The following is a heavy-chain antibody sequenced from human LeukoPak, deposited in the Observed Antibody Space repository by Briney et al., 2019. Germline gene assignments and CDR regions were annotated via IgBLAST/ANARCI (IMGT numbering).Heavy chain of an antibody. V-gene: IGHV4-34*01. D-gene: IGHD5-24*01. CDR3: AREALQSLDY. Sequence: SETLSLTCAVYGGSFSGYYWSWIRRPPGKGLEWIGEINHSGSTNYNPSLKSRVTISVDTSKNQFSLKLSSVTAADTAVYYCAREALQSLDYWGQGTLVTVSS. CDR2: INHSGST. CDR1: GGSFSGYY. J-gene: IGHJ4*02.